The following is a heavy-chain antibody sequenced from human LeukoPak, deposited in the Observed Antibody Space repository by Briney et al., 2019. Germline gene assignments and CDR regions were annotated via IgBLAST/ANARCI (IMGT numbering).Heavy chain of an antibody. Sequence: ASVKVSCKASGYTFTGYYMHWVRQAPGQGLEWMGWINPNSGDTDYAQKFQGRVTMTRDTSISTAYMELSRLRSDDTAVYYCARDRRSDGMDVWGQGTTVTVSS. CDR2: INPNSGDT. CDR3: ARDRRSDGMDV. J-gene: IGHJ6*02. V-gene: IGHV1-2*02. CDR1: GYTFTGYY.